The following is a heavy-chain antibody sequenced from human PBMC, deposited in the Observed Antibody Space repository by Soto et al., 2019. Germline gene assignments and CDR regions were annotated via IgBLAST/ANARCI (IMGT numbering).Heavy chain of an antibody. J-gene: IGHJ4*02. CDR3: ARASLVATIGSYFDY. V-gene: IGHV4-4*02. Sequence: QVQLQESGPGLVKPSGTLSLTCAVSGGSISSSNWWSWVRQPPGKGLEWVGGIYNSGSTNYNPSRKSRVTISVDKSKNQFALKLSSVTAADTAVYYCARASLVATIGSYFDYWGQGTLVTVSS. CDR2: IYNSGST. D-gene: IGHD2-15*01. CDR1: GGSISSSNW.